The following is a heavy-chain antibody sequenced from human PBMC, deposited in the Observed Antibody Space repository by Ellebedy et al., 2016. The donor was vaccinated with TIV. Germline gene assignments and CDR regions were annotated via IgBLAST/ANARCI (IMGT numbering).Heavy chain of an antibody. Sequence: PGGSLRLSCVVSGFTFSSYSMNWVRQAPGKGLEWVSSISSSSNYVYYADSVKGRFTIFSDDDKNALYLQMNSLRAEDTAVYYCARKPMNPTDLYGNFDHWGQGTLVTVSS. D-gene: IGHD1-1*01. CDR2: ISSSSNYV. CDR1: GFTFSSYS. J-gene: IGHJ4*02. V-gene: IGHV3-21*01. CDR3: ARKPMNPTDLYGNFDH.